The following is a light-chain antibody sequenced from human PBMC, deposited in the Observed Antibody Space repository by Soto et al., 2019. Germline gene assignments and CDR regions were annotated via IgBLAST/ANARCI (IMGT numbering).Light chain of an antibody. CDR2: EVS. Sequence: QSVLTQPPSASGSPGQSVTISCTGTSSDVGAYNYVSWYQQFPGKAPKLMIYEVSKRPSGVPDRFSGSKSGNTASLTISGLQAADEADYYCSLYTSENAYVFGTGTKVTVL. J-gene: IGLJ1*01. CDR3: SLYTSENAYV. V-gene: IGLV2-8*01. CDR1: SSDVGAYNY.